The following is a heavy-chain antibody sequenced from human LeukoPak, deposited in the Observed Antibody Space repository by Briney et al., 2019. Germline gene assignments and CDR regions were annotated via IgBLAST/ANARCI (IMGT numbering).Heavy chain of an antibody. CDR1: GGFNTHYY. V-gene: IGHV4-59*08. CDR2: FYHSGST. J-gene: IGHJ4*02. D-gene: IGHD6-19*01. Sequence: PSETLSLTCSVSGGFNTHYYWSWIRQPPGKGLEWIGYFYHSGSTNYNPSLKSRVTISVDTSKNHFSLKLSSVTAADTAVYYCARHGSDSSGWNWWYFDYWGQGTLVTVSS. CDR3: ARHGSDSSGWNWWYFDY.